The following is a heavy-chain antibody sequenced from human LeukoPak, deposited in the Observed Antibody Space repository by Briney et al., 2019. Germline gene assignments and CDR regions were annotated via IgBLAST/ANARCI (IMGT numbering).Heavy chain of an antibody. J-gene: IGHJ6*02. CDR3: PSSRHYYESSGWTYGMDV. CDR2: INHSGTT. D-gene: IGHD3-22*01. Sequence: PSETLSLTCGVYGGSFSGYYWRWIRQSPGMGLDWIAEINHSGTTNYNPSFKSRVTISLDTSKNQFSLKRTSVTAADTAVYYCPSSRHYYESSGWTYGMDVWGQGTTVTVSS. V-gene: IGHV4-34*01. CDR1: GGSFSGYY.